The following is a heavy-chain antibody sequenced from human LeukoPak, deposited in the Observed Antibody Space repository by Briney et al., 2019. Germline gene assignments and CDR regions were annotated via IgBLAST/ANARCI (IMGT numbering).Heavy chain of an antibody. CDR3: VRTGYCSSTSWSCVDP. Sequence: INHSGSTNYNPSLKSRVTISVDTSKNQFSLKLSSVTAADTAVYYCVRTGYCSSTSWSCVDPWGQGTLVTVSS. V-gene: IGHV4-34*01. CDR2: INHSGST. D-gene: IGHD2-2*01. J-gene: IGHJ5*02.